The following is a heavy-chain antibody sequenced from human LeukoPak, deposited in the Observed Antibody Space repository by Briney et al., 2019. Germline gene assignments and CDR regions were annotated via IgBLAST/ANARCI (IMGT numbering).Heavy chain of an antibody. Sequence: GGSLRLSCAASGFIFGDYAMHWVRQAPGKGLEWVAFIRYDGSNKYYADSVKGRFTISRDNSKNTLYLQMNSLRAEDTAVYYCAKLPSLAFLEWPATPYYFDYWGQGTLVTVSS. J-gene: IGHJ4*02. D-gene: IGHD3-3*02. V-gene: IGHV3-30*02. CDR2: IRYDGSNK. CDR1: GFIFGDYA. CDR3: AKLPSLAFLEWPATPYYFDY.